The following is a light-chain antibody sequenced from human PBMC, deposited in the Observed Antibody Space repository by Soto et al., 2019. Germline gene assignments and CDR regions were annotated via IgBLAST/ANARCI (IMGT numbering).Light chain of an antibody. Sequence: DIVLTQSPATLSLSPGEKATLSCMPSQSVSSYLAWYQQKPGQAPRLLIYDASNRATGIPARFSGSGSGADFTLTISSLEPEDFAVYYCQQRSNWPPLTFGGGTKVDI. CDR3: QQRSNWPPLT. CDR1: QSVSSY. CDR2: DAS. V-gene: IGKV3-11*01. J-gene: IGKJ4*01.